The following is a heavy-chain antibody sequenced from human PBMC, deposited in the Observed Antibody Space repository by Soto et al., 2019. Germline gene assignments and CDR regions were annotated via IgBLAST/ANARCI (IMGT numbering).Heavy chain of an antibody. Sequence: GGSLRLSCAASGFTFSGYGMHWVRQAPGKGLDWVAVVSYDGSNSYYAESVKGRITISRDNSKNMLNLQINSLRDEDTAVYYCAKEFFGSNPGDYWGQGTLVTVSS. CDR1: GFTFSGYG. CDR2: VSYDGSNS. CDR3: AKEFFGSNPGDY. D-gene: IGHD3-3*01. J-gene: IGHJ4*02. V-gene: IGHV3-30*18.